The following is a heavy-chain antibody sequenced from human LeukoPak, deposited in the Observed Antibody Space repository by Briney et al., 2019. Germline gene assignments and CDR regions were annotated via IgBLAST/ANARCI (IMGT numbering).Heavy chain of an antibody. D-gene: IGHD4-17*01. CDR3: AREPISSYGDNYYYYYYMDV. Sequence: GGSLRLSCAASGFTFSDYYMSWIRQAPGKGLEWVSYISSSGSTIYYADSEKGRFTISRDNAKNSLYLQMNSLRAEDTAVYYCAREPISSYGDNYYYYYYMDVWGKGTTVTVSS. V-gene: IGHV3-11*04. CDR1: GFTFSDYY. J-gene: IGHJ6*03. CDR2: ISSSGSTI.